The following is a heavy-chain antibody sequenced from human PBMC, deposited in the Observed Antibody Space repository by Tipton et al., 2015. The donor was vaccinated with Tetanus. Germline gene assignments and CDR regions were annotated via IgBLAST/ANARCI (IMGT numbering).Heavy chain of an antibody. Sequence: TLSLTCAVYGGSFSGYYWSWIRQPPGKGLEWIGEINHSGSTNYNPSLKSRVTISVDTSKNQFSLKLSSVTAADTAVYYCARTRYYSGGSCCFDYWGQGTLVTVSS. CDR2: INHSGST. D-gene: IGHD2-15*01. CDR3: ARTRYYSGGSCCFDY. V-gene: IGHV4-34*01. CDR1: GGSFSGYY. J-gene: IGHJ4*02.